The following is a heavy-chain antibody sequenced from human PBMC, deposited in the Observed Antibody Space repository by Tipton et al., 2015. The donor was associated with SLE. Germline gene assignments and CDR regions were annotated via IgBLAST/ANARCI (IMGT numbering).Heavy chain of an antibody. Sequence: SLRLSCAASGFTFSGSAMHWVRQASGKGLEWVGRIRSKANSYATAYAASVTGRITISRDDSENTAYLQMNSLQTEDTAVYYCAAGYYDSRGYYVHWGQGIQVTVSS. D-gene: IGHD3-22*01. V-gene: IGHV3-73*01. CDR1: GFTFSGSA. CDR3: AAGYYDSRGYYVH. CDR2: IRSKANSYAT. J-gene: IGHJ1*01.